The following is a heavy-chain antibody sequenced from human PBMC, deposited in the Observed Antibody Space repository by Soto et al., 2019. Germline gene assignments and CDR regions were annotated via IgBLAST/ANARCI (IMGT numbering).Heavy chain of an antibody. Sequence: SETLSLTCTVSGGYISSSSYYGGWIRQPPGKGLEWIGSIYYSGSTYYNPSLKSRVTISVDTSKNQFSLKLSSVTAADTAVYYCARHNSSSWYTYWGQGALVTVSS. CDR3: ARHNSSSWYTY. CDR1: GGYISSSSYY. V-gene: IGHV4-39*01. CDR2: IYYSGST. J-gene: IGHJ4*02. D-gene: IGHD6-13*01.